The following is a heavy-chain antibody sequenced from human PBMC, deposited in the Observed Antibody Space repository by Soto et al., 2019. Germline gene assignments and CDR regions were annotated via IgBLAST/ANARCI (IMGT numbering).Heavy chain of an antibody. J-gene: IGHJ3*02. V-gene: IGHV4-30-4*01. CDR3: AREHALAIDGFDT. Sequence: QVQLQESGPGLVKPSQTLSLTCTVSGASISSGAYYWSWIRQPPGKGVEWIGYIYYIGSTYYNPSLKSRDTISIDTSNDQFSLKLNSVTAADTAVYSGAREHALAIDGFDTWGHGKMVIFSS. CDR2: IYYIGST. D-gene: IGHD2-2*01. CDR1: GASISSGAYY.